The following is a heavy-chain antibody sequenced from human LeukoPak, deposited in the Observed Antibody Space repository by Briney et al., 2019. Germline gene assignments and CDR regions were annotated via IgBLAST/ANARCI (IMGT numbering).Heavy chain of an antibody. Sequence: GGSLRLFCAASGFTFSRNGMLWVRQAPGKGLEWVAVIWYDGSNKYYADSVKGRFTISRDNSKNTLYLQMNSLRAEDTAVYYCARDAIASRPKDMDVWGQGTTVTVSS. V-gene: IGHV3-33*01. CDR3: ARDAIASRPKDMDV. CDR2: IWYDGSNK. D-gene: IGHD6-6*01. CDR1: GFTFSRNG. J-gene: IGHJ6*02.